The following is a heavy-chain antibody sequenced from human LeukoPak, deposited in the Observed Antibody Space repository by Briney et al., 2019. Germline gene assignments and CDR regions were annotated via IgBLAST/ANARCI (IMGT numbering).Heavy chain of an antibody. V-gene: IGHV3-23*01. J-gene: IGHJ4*02. CDR2: ISGSGGST. D-gene: IGHD6-19*01. Sequence: GGSLRLSCAASGFTFSSYAMSWVRQAPGKGLEWVSAISGSGGSTYYADSVKGRFAISRDNSKNTLYLQMNSLRAEDTAVYYCAKAQQWLVGYYFDYWGQGTLVTVSS. CDR3: AKAQQWLVGYYFDY. CDR1: GFTFSSYA.